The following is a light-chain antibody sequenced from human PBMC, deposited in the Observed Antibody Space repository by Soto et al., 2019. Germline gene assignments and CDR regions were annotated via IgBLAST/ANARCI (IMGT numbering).Light chain of an antibody. Sequence: DIQITQSPSTLSASVGYIVTITCPASQSISSWLAWYQQKPGKAPKLLIYDASSLESGVPSRFSGSGSGTEFTLTISSLQPDDFATYYCQQYNSYSWTFGQGTKVDI. CDR1: QSISSW. CDR3: QQYNSYSWT. CDR2: DAS. J-gene: IGKJ1*01. V-gene: IGKV1-5*01.